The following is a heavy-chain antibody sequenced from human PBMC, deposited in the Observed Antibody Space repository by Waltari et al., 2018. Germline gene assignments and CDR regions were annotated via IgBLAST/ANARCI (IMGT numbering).Heavy chain of an antibody. CDR1: GLILSDHW. CDR2: IKEDGSKE. V-gene: IGHV3-7*01. Sequence: EVQLVESGGGLVQPGGSLRLSCAASGLILSDHWMAWVRQAPGKGLEWVANIKEDGSKENYVDAVKGRFTISRDNAKNSLFLQMNSLGADDTAVYYCARPRDSSFDSWGQGTLVTVSS. D-gene: IGHD2-15*01. J-gene: IGHJ4*02. CDR3: ARPRDSSFDS.